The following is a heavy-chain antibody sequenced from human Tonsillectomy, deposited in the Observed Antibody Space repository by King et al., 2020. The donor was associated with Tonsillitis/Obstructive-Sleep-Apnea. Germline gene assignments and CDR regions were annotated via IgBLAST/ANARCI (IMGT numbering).Heavy chain of an antibody. CDR3: ARGPTMTPHFDY. CDR2: INPNSGGT. V-gene: IGHV1-2*06. CDR1: GYIFSDYY. D-gene: IGHD5-24*01. Sequence: QLVQSGAEVKKPGASVKVSCRASGYIFSDYYMHWVRQAPGQRLEWMGRINPNSGGTNYAQKFQGRVTMTRETSISTAYMELSRLTSDDTAVYYCARGPTMTPHFDYWGQGTLVTVSS. J-gene: IGHJ4*02.